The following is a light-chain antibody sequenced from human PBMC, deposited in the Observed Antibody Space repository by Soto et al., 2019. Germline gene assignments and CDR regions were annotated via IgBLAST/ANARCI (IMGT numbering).Light chain of an antibody. CDR2: RNS. Sequence: QSVLTQPPSASGTPGQRVTISCSGSISNIGSNYVFWYQQLPGTAPKVLMYRNSQRPSGVPDRFSGSKSGTSASLAISGLRSEDEADYYCASWDDSLSGFVVFGGGTKLTVL. CDR1: ISNIGSNY. V-gene: IGLV1-47*01. J-gene: IGLJ2*01. CDR3: ASWDDSLSGFVV.